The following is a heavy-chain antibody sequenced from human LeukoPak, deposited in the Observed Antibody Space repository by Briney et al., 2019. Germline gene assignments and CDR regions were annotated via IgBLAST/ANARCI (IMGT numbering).Heavy chain of an antibody. CDR2: IYYSGST. D-gene: IGHD2-15*01. Sequence: KPSETLSLTCTVSGVSISSYYWSWLRQPPGKGLEWIGYIYYSGSTNYNPSLKSRVTISVDTSKNQFSLKLSSVTAADTAVYYCARGVVVVAATEYNWFDPWGQGTLVTVSS. J-gene: IGHJ5*02. V-gene: IGHV4-59*01. CDR1: GVSISSYY. CDR3: ARGVVVVAATEYNWFDP.